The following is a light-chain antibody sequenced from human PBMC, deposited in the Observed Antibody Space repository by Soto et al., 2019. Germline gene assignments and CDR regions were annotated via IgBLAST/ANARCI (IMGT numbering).Light chain of an antibody. CDR3: QQYNNWWT. CDR2: GAS. V-gene: IGKV3-15*01. Sequence: EIVMTQSPATLSVSPGERATLSCRASQSVSNNLAWYQKKPGQAPRLLIYGASTRATGIPARFSGSGSGTDITLTISSLQSEDFAFYYCQQYNNWWTFGQGTRVEIK. CDR1: QSVSNN. J-gene: IGKJ1*01.